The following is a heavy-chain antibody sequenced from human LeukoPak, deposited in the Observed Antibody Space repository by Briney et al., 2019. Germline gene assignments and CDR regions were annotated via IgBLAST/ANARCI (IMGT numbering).Heavy chain of an antibody. CDR2: ISGSGGST. Sequence: ETLSLTCTVSGGSISSYYWSWTRQPPGKGLEWVSGISGSGGSTYYADSVKGRFTISRDNSKNTLYLQMNSPRAEDTAVYYCAILPGYSSSWYEVDYWGQGTLVTVSS. J-gene: IGHJ4*02. V-gene: IGHV3-23*01. D-gene: IGHD6-13*01. CDR3: AILPGYSSSWYEVDY. CDR1: GGSISSYY.